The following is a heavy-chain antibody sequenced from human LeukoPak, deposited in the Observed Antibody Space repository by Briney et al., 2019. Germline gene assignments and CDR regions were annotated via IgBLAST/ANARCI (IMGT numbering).Heavy chain of an antibody. CDR1: GFTFSSYW. J-gene: IGHJ4*02. V-gene: IGHV3-74*01. CDR3: ARVSSWYYFDY. D-gene: IGHD6-13*01. Sequence: GGSLRLSCAASGFTFSSYWMHWVRQAPGKGLVWVSRINSDGSSTSYADSVKGRFTISRDNAKNTLYLQMNSLRAEDTAVYYCARVSSWYYFDYWGQGTLVTVSS. CDR2: INSDGSST.